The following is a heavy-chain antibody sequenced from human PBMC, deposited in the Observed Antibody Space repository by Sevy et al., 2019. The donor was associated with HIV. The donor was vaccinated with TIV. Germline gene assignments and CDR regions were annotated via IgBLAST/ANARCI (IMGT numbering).Heavy chain of an antibody. CDR3: AKGYCSGGSCPRDYYYYGMDV. V-gene: IGHV3-23*01. CDR1: GFTFSTYA. Sequence: GGSLRLSCAASGFTFSTYAMNWVRQAPGKGLEWVSSISGSGRSTYYADSVEGRFTISRDNSKNTLYLQMNGLRADDTAVYYCAKGYCSGGSCPRDYYYYGMDVWGQGTTVTVSS. D-gene: IGHD2-15*01. CDR2: ISGSGRST. J-gene: IGHJ6*02.